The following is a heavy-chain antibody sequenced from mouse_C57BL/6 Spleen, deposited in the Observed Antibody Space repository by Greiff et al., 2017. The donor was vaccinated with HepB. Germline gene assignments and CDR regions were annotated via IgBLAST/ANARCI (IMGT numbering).Heavy chain of an antibody. CDR3: ALIPTAYWYFDV. D-gene: IGHD1-1*01. V-gene: IGHV14-2*01. CDR2: IDPEDGET. J-gene: IGHJ1*03. Sequence: VQLQQSGAELVKPGASVKLSCTASGFNIKDYYMHWVKQRTEQGLEWIGRIDPEDGETKYAQKFQGKATITADTSSNTAYMQLSSLTSEDTAVYYCALIPTAYWYFDVWGTGTTVTVSS. CDR1: GFNIKDYY.